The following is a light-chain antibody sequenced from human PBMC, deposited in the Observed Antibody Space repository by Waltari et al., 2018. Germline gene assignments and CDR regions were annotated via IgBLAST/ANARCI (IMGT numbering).Light chain of an antibody. J-gene: IGKJ4*01. CDR2: GAS. Sequence: EIVLTQSTGTLSLSRGERATHHCRASQSVNNNYLAWYQQKPGQPPRLLLYGASTRATGIPDRFRGSGSGTDFTLTISRLEPEDFAVFYCQQYATSPEAFGGGTKVEIK. CDR1: QSVNNNY. CDR3: QQYATSPEA. V-gene: IGKV3-20*01.